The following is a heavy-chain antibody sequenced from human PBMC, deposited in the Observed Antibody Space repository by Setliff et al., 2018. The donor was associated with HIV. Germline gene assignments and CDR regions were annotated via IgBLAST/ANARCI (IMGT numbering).Heavy chain of an antibody. CDR2: MYTSGST. CDR1: GDSINSGYYY. J-gene: IGHJ4*02. V-gene: IGHV4-61*09. D-gene: IGHD3-9*01. Sequence: SETLSLTCTVSGDSINSGYYYWSWIRQPAGKGLEWIGHMYTSGSTNYNPSLKSRVTISVDTSKNQFSLKLSSVTAADTAVYYCARALTGYSPFDFWGQGTLVTVSS. CDR3: ARALTGYSPFDF.